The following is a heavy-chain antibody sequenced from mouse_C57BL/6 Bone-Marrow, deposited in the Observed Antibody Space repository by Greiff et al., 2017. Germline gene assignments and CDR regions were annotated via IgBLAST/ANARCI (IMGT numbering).Heavy chain of an antibody. D-gene: IGHD2-13*01. CDR3: ALYGFNYDDNYALDY. CDR1: GYSFTSYY. Sequence: VQLQQSGPELVKPGASVKISCKASGYSFTSYYINWVKQRPGQGLEWIGWIYPGSGNTKYNEKFKGKATLTVDTSSSTAYMQLSILTSEDSAVYYRALYGFNYDDNYALDYWGQGTSVTVSS. V-gene: IGHV1-66*01. J-gene: IGHJ4*01. CDR2: IYPGSGNT.